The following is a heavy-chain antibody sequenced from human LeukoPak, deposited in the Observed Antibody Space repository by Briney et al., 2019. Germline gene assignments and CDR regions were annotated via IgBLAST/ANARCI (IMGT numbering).Heavy chain of an antibody. CDR1: GYTFTSYD. V-gene: IGHV1-8*01. CDR3: ARRYYYYYGMDV. J-gene: IGHJ6*02. CDR2: MNPNSGNT. Sequence: GASVKVSCKASGYTFTSYDINWVRQATGQGLEWMGWMNPNSGNTGYAQKFQGRVTMTTDTSTSTAYMELRSLRSDDTAVYYCARRYYYYYGMDVWGQGTTVTVSS.